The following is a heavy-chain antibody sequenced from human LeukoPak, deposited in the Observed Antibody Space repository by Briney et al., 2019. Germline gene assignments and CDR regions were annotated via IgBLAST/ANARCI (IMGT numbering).Heavy chain of an antibody. Sequence: SQTLSLTCAVSGGSISSGGYSWNWIRQPPGKGLEWIGYIYHSGSTNYNPSLKSRVTISVDTSKNQFSLKLSSVTAADTAVYYCARGFDGSGSSLYYFDYWGQGTLVTVSS. CDR3: ARGFDGSGSSLYYFDY. J-gene: IGHJ4*02. D-gene: IGHD3-10*01. V-gene: IGHV4-30-2*01. CDR2: IYHSGST. CDR1: GGSISSGGYS.